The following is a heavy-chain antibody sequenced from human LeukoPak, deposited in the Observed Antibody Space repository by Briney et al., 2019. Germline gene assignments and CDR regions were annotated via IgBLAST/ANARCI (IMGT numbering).Heavy chain of an antibody. CDR3: AKELDCGGDCFAFDI. Sequence: PGGSLRLSCAASGFTFSSYVMHWVRQAPGKGLEWVAVISYDGSNKYYADSVKGRFTISRDNSENTLYLQMNSLRAEDTAVYYCAKELDCGGDCFAFDIWGQGTMVTVSS. V-gene: IGHV3-30*18. CDR1: GFTFSSYV. J-gene: IGHJ3*02. D-gene: IGHD2-21*02. CDR2: ISYDGSNK.